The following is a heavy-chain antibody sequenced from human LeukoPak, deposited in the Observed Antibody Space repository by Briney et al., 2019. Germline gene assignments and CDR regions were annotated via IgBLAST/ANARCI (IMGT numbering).Heavy chain of an antibody. CDR1: GFSFTSHS. V-gene: IGHV3-64*01. CDR2: ISPNANSR. CDR3: AREYLKSGYSEGYDAFDI. D-gene: IGHD3-22*01. Sequence: PGGSLRLSCAGSGFSFTSHSMHWVRQAPGKGLEYVSAISPNANSRYCASSVKGRFTISRDMSKNTMFLQMRSLGVEDMAVYYCAREYLKSGYSEGYDAFDIWGPGTMVTVSS. J-gene: IGHJ3*02.